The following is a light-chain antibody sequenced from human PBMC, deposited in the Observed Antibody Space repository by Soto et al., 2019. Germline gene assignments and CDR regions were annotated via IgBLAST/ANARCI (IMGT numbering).Light chain of an antibody. J-gene: IGKJ1*01. CDR1: QSVLYSSNSKND. CDR2: GAS. Sequence: DIVLTQSPGSLAVSLGERATINCNSSQSVLYSSNSKNDLAWYQQKPGQAPRLLIYGASTRATGIPARFSGSGSGTEFTLTINSLQSEDFAVYYCQQYNNWPRTFGQGTKVDIK. CDR3: QQYNNWPRT. V-gene: IGKV4-1*01.